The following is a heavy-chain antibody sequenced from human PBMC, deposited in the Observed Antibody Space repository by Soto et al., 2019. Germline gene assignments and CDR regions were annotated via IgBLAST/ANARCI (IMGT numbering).Heavy chain of an antibody. V-gene: IGHV4-39*07. CDR1: GGSISSSSYY. CDR3: ARGIVVVPAAMHYYYYMDV. J-gene: IGHJ6*03. D-gene: IGHD2-2*01. CDR2: IYYSGST. Sequence: SETLSLTCTVSGGSISSSSYYWGWIRQPPGKGLEWIGSIYYSGSTYYNPSLKSRVTISVDTSKNQFSLKLSSVTAADTAVYYCARGIVVVPAAMHYYYYMDVWGKGTTVTVSS.